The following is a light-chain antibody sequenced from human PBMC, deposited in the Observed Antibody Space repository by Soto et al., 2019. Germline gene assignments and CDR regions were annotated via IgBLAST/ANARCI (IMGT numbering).Light chain of an antibody. J-gene: IGKJ1*01. CDR2: GVS. V-gene: IGKV3-20*01. Sequence: EIVLTQSPGTLSLSPGERATLSCRASQTINNKYLAWYQQEPGQAPRLLIHGVSIRATGIPDRFSGSGSGTDFTLTISRLELEDFAVYYCQLYSGSPWTFGQGTKVEIK. CDR1: QTINNKY. CDR3: QLYSGSPWT.